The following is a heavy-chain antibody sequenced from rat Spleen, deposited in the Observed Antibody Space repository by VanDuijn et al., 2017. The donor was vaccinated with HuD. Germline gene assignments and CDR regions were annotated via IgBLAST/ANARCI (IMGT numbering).Heavy chain of an antibody. J-gene: IGHJ3*01. CDR1: GFTFNNYW. CDR2: ISTGGGDT. Sequence: EVQLVESGGGLVQPGRSLKLSCVASGFTFNNYWMTWIRQAPTKGLEWVAYISTGGGDTYYRDSVKGRFTISRDNTKSTLYLQMDSLRSEDTATYYCTTVVMGMAVAYWGQGTLVTVSS. D-gene: IGHD1-7*01. CDR3: TTVVMGMAVAY. V-gene: IGHV5-27*01.